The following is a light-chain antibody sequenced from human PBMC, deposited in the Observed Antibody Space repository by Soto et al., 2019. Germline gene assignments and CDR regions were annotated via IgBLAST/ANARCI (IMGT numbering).Light chain of an antibody. V-gene: IGLV2-14*03. Sequence: QSALTQPASVSGSPGQSITISCTGTSSDIGGYNYVSWYQQHPGKAPKLIIYDVSNRPSGVSNRFSGSRSGNTASLTISGLQAEDEADDYGSSYTSSGTYVIIGGGTKLTVL. CDR3: SSYTSSGTYVI. CDR1: SSDIGGYNY. J-gene: IGLJ2*01. CDR2: DVS.